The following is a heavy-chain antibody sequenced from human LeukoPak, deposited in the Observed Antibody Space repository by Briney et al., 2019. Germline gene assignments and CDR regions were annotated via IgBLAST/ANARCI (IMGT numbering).Heavy chain of an antibody. CDR2: ISGSSNYI. J-gene: IGHJ6*02. CDR3: ARVDCGGDCYSDAGYYYDMDV. CDR1: GFTFSSYS. V-gene: IGHV3-21*01. D-gene: IGHD2-21*02. Sequence: GGSLRLSCAASGFTFSSYSMNWVRQAPGKGLEWVSFISGSSNYIYYADSVKGRFTISRDNAKRSLYLQMNSLRAEDTAVYYCARVDCGGDCYSDAGYYYDMDVWGQGTTVTVSS.